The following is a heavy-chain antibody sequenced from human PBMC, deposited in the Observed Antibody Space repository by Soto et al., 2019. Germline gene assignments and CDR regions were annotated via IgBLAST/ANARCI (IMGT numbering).Heavy chain of an antibody. V-gene: IGHV3-21*01. CDR2: ISSSSSYT. J-gene: IGHJ5*02. Sequence: GGSLRLSCAASGFTFSSYSMNWVRQAPGKGLEWVSSISSSSSYTYYADSVKGRFTISRDNAKNSLYLQMNSLRAEDTAVYYCAREVHLGELSGANWFDPWGQGTLVTVSS. CDR3: AREVHLGELSGANWFDP. CDR1: GFTFSSYS. D-gene: IGHD3-16*02.